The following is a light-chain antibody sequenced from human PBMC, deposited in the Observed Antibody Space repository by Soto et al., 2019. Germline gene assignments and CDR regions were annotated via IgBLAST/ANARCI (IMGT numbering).Light chain of an antibody. J-gene: IGLJ1*01. CDR3: AAWDDSLNGYV. CDR1: SSNIGSNT. V-gene: IGLV1-44*01. Sequence: QLVLTQPPSASGTPGQRVTISCSGSSSNIGSNTVNWYQQLPGTAPKLLMYSNSQRPSGVPDRFSGSKSGTSASLAISGLQSEDEADYYCAAWDDSLNGYVFGTGTKLTVL. CDR2: SNS.